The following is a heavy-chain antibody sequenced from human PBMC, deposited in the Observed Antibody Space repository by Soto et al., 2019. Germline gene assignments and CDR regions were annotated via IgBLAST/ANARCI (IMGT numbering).Heavy chain of an antibody. Sequence: GGSLRLSCAASGFTFSTYAMSWVRQAPVKGLEWVSLISGSAAGTYYADSVKGRFTTTRDNSKNTLYLQMNSRRAEDTAVYFCSTVHTGGWEGLDYWGQGTLVTVSS. J-gene: IGHJ4*02. D-gene: IGHD6-19*01. CDR2: ISGSAAGT. CDR1: GFTFSTYA. V-gene: IGHV3-23*01. CDR3: STVHTGGWEGLDY.